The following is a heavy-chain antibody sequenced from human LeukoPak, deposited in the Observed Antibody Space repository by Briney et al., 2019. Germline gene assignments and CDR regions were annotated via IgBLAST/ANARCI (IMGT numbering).Heavy chain of an antibody. CDR2: INHSGST. CDR3: ARGSSCSSTSCQRDDAFDI. J-gene: IGHJ3*02. D-gene: IGHD2-2*01. Sequence: PSETLSLTCAVYGGSFSGYYWSWIRQPPGKGLEWNGEINHSGSTNYNPSLKSRVTISVDTSKDQFSLKLSSVTAADTAVYYCARGSSCSSTSCQRDDAFDIWGQGTMVTVSS. V-gene: IGHV4-34*01. CDR1: GGSFSGYY.